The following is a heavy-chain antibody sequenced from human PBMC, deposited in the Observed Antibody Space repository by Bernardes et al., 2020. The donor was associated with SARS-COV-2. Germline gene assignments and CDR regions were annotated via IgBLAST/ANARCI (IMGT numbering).Heavy chain of an antibody. Sequence: GSLRLSCAASGFAVNDFFMSWVRQAPGKGLEWVSVIYNNGNTYYEDSVRGRFTISRDNSNLYLQMNNLKTEDTAVYYCAREEPQSIVSFPAYWGPGTLVTVSS. CDR3: AREEPQSIVSFPAY. D-gene: IGHD1-26*01. J-gene: IGHJ4*02. V-gene: IGHV3-66*03. CDR1: GFAVNDFF. CDR2: IYNNGNT.